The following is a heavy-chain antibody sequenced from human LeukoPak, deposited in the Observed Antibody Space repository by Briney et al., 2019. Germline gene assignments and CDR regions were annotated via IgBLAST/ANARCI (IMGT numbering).Heavy chain of an antibody. Sequence: PGGSLRLSCAASGFIFSGSWMDWVRQVPGKGLEWVSRIFPDGTTTTYADSVKGRLTISRDNTKNTLYLQMNSLRAEDTAVYYCARPFEHDSIDIWGQGTLVTVSS. CDR1: GFIFSGSW. V-gene: IGHV3-74*01. CDR3: ARPFEHDSIDI. D-gene: IGHD3-22*01. J-gene: IGHJ4*02. CDR2: IFPDGTTT.